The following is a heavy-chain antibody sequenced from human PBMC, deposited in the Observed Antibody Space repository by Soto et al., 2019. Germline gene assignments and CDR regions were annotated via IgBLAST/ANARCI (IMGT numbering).Heavy chain of an antibody. J-gene: IGHJ4*02. CDR3: AREKVGTTFFDT. Sequence: PSETLSLTCAVSGYSISSGNYWAWIRQPPGRGLEWIGSLYHIGSTHYNTSLATRLGLSIDASKNQFTLNLTSVTAADTALYFCAREKVGTTFFDTWGQGIQVTVSS. CDR1: GYSISSGNY. D-gene: IGHD2-21*02. V-gene: IGHV4-38-2*02. CDR2: LYHIGST.